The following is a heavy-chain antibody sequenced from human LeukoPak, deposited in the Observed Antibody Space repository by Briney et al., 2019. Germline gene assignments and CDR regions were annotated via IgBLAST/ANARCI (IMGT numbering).Heavy chain of an antibody. Sequence: PSEAPSLTCSVPGGSLSCYYWSWIRPPPGEGVEWIGYFYYSGSTNYNPSLKNPVSMSVDTSKNKISMKHSTLTAADTAVYYCARGSPRKYGSGGSCYSSSVGMDVWGKGTTVTVSS. CDR2: FYYSGST. CDR3: ARGSPRKYGSGGSCYSSSVGMDV. J-gene: IGHJ6*04. D-gene: IGHD2-15*01. V-gene: IGHV4-59*01. CDR1: GGSLSCYY.